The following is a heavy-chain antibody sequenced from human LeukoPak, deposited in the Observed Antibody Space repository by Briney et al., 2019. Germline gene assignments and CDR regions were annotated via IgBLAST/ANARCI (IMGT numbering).Heavy chain of an antibody. CDR3: ARDRGWQQFDY. D-gene: IGHD5-24*01. Sequence: GGSLRLSCAASRFTFSSYAMSWVRQAPGMGLERVANIKADGTGKYYVDSVRGRFSISRDNAKNSLYLELNSLRAEDTGVYFCARDRGWQQFDYWGQGTLVTVSS. CDR2: IKADGTGK. V-gene: IGHV3-7*01. J-gene: IGHJ4*01. CDR1: RFTFSSYA.